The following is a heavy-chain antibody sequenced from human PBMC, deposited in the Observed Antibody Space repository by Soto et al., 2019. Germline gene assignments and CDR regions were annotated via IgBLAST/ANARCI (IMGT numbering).Heavy chain of an antibody. D-gene: IGHD2-2*01. J-gene: IGHJ4*02. CDR1: GFTFSSYS. CDR3: ARRHCSSSSCPSNYRYFDY. V-gene: IGHV3-23*01. Sequence: VQLLESGGVLVQPGGSLRLSCAASGFTFSSYSMSWVRQAPGKGLEWVSSISGSGGSTYYTDSVKGRFTISRDNSKNTLYLQMNSLRAEDTAVYYCARRHCSSSSCPSNYRYFDYWGQGTLVTVSS. CDR2: ISGSGGST.